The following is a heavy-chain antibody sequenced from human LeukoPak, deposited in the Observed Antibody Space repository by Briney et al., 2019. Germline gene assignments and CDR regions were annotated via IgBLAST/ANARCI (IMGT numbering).Heavy chain of an antibody. Sequence: GGSLRLSCAASGFTFSSHAMHWVRQAPGKGLEWLAFISWDGNVKTCADSVEGRFTISRDISKNTQFLQMNSLRFEDTAVYFCVRESCSGGSCTYDPFDIWGHGTMVTVST. CDR3: VRESCSGGSCTYDPFDI. D-gene: IGHD2-15*01. CDR1: GFTFSSHA. J-gene: IGHJ3*02. CDR2: ISWDGNVK. V-gene: IGHV3-30*04.